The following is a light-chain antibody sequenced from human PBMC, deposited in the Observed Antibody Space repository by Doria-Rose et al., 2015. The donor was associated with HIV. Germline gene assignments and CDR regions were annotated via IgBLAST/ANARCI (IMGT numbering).Light chain of an antibody. V-gene: IGKV3-20*01. CDR3: QQYGTSRGT. CDR1: QRVKSSY. Sequence: TQSPGTLSLSPGERATLSCRASQRVKSSYLAWYQQKPGQAPRLLIYDASTRAAGIPDRFSGSGSGTDFTLTISRLEPEDVAVYYCQQYGTSRGTFGQGTRLEI. CDR2: DAS. J-gene: IGKJ5*01.